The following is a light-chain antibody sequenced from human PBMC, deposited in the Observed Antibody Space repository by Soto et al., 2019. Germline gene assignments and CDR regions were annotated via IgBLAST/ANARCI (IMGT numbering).Light chain of an antibody. Sequence: EIVLTQSPATLSLSPGERATLSCRASLSVSTCLAWYHQKPGQAPRLLIFDASSRATGIPPRFSGTGSGTDFTLTISSLEPEDFAVYYCQQRSNWPPHTFGGGTKVEIK. CDR2: DAS. V-gene: IGKV3-11*01. CDR3: QQRSNWPPHT. J-gene: IGKJ4*01. CDR1: LSVSTC.